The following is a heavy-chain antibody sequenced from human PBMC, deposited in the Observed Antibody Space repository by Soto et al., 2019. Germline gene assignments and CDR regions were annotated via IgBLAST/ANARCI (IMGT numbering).Heavy chain of an antibody. CDR1: GGSISSYY. Sequence: SETLSLTCTVSGGSISSYYWSWIRQPPGKGLEWIGYIYYSGSTNYNPSLKSRVTISVDTSKNQFSLKLSSVTAADTAVYYCARALYPYGDFLIFDYWGQGTLVTVPS. CDR2: IYYSGST. J-gene: IGHJ4*02. CDR3: ARALYPYGDFLIFDY. V-gene: IGHV4-59*01. D-gene: IGHD4-17*01.